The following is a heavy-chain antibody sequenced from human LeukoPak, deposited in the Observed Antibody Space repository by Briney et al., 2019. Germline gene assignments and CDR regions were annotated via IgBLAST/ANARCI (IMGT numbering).Heavy chain of an antibody. D-gene: IGHD5-18*01. Sequence: GGSLRLSCAASGFTLCSYAMSWVRQAPGKGLEWVGFIRSKAYGGTTEYAASVKGRFTISRDDSKSIAYLQMNSLKTEDTAVYYCTRDLRGYSYGLSDYWGQGTLVTVFS. CDR1: GFTLCSYA. CDR2: IRSKAYGGTT. CDR3: TRDLRGYSYGLSDY. V-gene: IGHV3-49*04. J-gene: IGHJ4*02.